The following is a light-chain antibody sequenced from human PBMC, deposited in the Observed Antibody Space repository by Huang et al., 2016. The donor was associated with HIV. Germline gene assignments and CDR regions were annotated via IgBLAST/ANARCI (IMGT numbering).Light chain of an antibody. CDR3: QQLHTYPIT. J-gene: IGKJ5*01. CDR2: GAS. Sequence: QLTQSPPSLSASVGDTIIISCRASQDIGTSLAWYKQKTGSAPKLLISGASTLQTGVPSRLSGDSAGTFFTLFITGLQPEDFATYYCQQLHTYPITFGQGTRLDIK. CDR1: QDIGTS. V-gene: IGKV1-13*02.